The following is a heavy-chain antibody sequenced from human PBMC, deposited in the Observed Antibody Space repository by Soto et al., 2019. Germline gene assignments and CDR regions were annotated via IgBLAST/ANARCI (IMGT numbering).Heavy chain of an antibody. V-gene: IGHV3-30*18. Sequence: SLRLSCAASGFTFSSYGMHWVRQAPGKGLGGVGVISYDGRNKYYADSAKGRFTISRDNPTNTLYLQMNSLRAEDTAVYYCAKDNIAVPDHWGQGTLVTVS. CDR2: ISYDGRNK. J-gene: IGHJ5*02. CDR1: GFTFSSYG. D-gene: IGHD6-19*01. CDR3: AKDNIAVPDH.